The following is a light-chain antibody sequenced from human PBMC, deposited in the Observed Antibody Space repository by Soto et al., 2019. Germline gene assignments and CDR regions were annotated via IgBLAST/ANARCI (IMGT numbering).Light chain of an antibody. CDR3: LEHSLYPLLT. CDR1: QDIRND. Sequence: DILMTQSQSSLSASVGDRVTITCRASQDIRNDLGWYQQKPGRAPRRLIYAASNLQSGVPSRFSGSGSGTEFTLTINSLQPEDFATYYCLEHSLYPLLTFGGGTKVDIK. CDR2: AAS. V-gene: IGKV1-17*01. J-gene: IGKJ4*01.